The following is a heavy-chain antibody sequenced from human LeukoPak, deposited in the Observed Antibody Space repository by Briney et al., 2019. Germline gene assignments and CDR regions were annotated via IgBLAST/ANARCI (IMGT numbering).Heavy chain of an antibody. CDR1: GGTFSSYA. CDR2: IIPIFGTA. Sequence: SVKVSCKASGGTFSSYAISWVRQAPGQGLEWMGGIIPIFGTANYAQKFQGRVTITADESTSTAYMELSSLRSEDTAVYYCARASIAAAYYYYYGMDVWGQGTTVTVSS. CDR3: ARASIAAAYYYYYGMDV. D-gene: IGHD6-13*01. J-gene: IGHJ6*02. V-gene: IGHV1-69*13.